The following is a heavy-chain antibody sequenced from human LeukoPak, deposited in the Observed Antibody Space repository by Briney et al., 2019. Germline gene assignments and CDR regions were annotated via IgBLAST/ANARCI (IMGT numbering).Heavy chain of an antibody. CDR2: INPNSGGT. Sequence: ASVKVSCKASGYTFTGYYMHWVRQAPGQGLEWMGWINPNSGGTNYAQKFQGGVTMTRDTSISTAYMELSRLRSDDTAVYYCARRSTSSWSWFDPWGQGTLVTVSS. CDR3: ARRSTSSWSWFDP. V-gene: IGHV1-2*02. J-gene: IGHJ5*02. CDR1: GYTFTGYY. D-gene: IGHD6-6*01.